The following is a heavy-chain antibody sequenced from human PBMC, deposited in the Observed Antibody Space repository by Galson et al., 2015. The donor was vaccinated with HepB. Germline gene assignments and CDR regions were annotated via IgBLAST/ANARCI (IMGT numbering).Heavy chain of an antibody. V-gene: IGHV5-10-1*01. J-gene: IGHJ4*02. Sequence: QSGAEVKKPGESLRISCTGSGYSFTSYWISWVRQMPGKGLEWMGRIDPSDSYTNYSPSFQGHVTISADKSISTAYLQWSSLKASDTAMYYCARSNYYDSSGYSPPDYWGQGTLVAVSS. CDR2: IDPSDSYT. CDR1: GYSFTSYW. CDR3: ARSNYYDSSGYSPPDY. D-gene: IGHD3-22*01.